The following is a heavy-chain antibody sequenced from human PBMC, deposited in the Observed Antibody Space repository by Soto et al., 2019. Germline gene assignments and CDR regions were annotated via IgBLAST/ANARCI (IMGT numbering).Heavy chain of an antibody. D-gene: IGHD6-13*01. CDR3: AIYSSSWARVDY. CDR1: GDSFTSYW. Sequence: EPLRISYKVSGDSFTSYWIGWVRQMPGKGLEWMGIIYPGDSDTRYSPSFQGQVTISADKSISTAYLQWSSLKASDTAMYYCAIYSSSWARVDYWGQGTLVTVSS. J-gene: IGHJ4*02. CDR2: IYPGDSDT. V-gene: IGHV5-51*01.